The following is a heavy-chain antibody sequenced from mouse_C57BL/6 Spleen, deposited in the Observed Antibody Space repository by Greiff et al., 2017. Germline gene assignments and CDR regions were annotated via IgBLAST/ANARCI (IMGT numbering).Heavy chain of an antibody. D-gene: IGHD4-1*01. V-gene: IGHV1-47*01. Sequence: VQLVESGAELVKPGASVKMSCKASGYTFTTYPIEWMKQNHGKSLEWIGNFHPYNDDTKYNEKFKGKATLTVEKSSSTVYLELSRLTSDDSAVYYCARGTGKGGYYAMDYWGQGTSVTVSS. CDR2: FHPYNDDT. J-gene: IGHJ4*01. CDR1: GYTFTTYP. CDR3: ARGTGKGGYYAMDY.